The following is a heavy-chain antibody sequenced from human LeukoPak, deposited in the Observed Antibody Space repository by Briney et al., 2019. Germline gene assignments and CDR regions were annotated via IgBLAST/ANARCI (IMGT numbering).Heavy chain of an antibody. D-gene: IGHD3-10*01. CDR2: ISSSGTTI. Sequence: PGGSLRLSCVASGFTFSRYEMNWVRQAPGKGLEWVSYISSSGTTIYYADSVKGRLTISRDNAKNSLYLQMNSLRAEDTAVYYCARDARYYYGSGSLGLFDYWGQGTLVTVSS. CDR1: GFTFSRYE. CDR3: ARDARYYYGSGSLGLFDY. J-gene: IGHJ4*02. V-gene: IGHV3-48*03.